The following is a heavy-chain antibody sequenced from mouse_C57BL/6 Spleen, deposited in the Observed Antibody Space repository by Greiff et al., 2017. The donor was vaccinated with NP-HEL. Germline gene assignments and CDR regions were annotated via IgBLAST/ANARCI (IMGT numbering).Heavy chain of an antibody. J-gene: IGHJ4*01. CDR2: IYPSDSET. CDR3: ARWSYYSAMDY. CDR1: GYTFTSYW. V-gene: IGHV1-61*01. Sequence: VQLQQPGAELVRPGSSVKLSCKASGYTFTSYWLDWVKQRPGQGLEWIGNIYPSDSETHYNQKFKDKATLTVDKSSSTAYMQLSSLTSEDSAVYYCARWSYYSAMDYWGQGTSVTVSS.